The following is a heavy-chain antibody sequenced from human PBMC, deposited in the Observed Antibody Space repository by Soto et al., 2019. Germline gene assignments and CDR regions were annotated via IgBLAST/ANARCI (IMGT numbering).Heavy chain of an antibody. CDR3: ARTRPRYSSGCYSDYFDY. D-gene: IGHD6-19*01. CDR1: GGSISRSSYY. J-gene: IGHJ4*02. CDR2: IYYSGST. Sequence: QLQLQESGPGLVKPSETLSLTCTGSGGSISRSSYYWGWIRQPPGKGLEWIGSIYYSGSTYSNPSLNGGVTISADTSTNQFSLKLASVTAADTAVYFCARTRPRYSSGCYSDYFDYWGQGTVVSVTS. V-gene: IGHV4-39*01.